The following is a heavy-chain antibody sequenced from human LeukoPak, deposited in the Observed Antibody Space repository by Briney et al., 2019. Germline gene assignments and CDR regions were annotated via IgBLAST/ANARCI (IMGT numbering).Heavy chain of an antibody. D-gene: IGHD2-8*02. Sequence: GGSLRLSCAASGFTFSSYSMHWVRQAPGKGLVWVSRINSDGSTTGYADSVKGRFAISRDNAKNTPYLQMDSLRAEDTAVYYCARSTGQFDYWGQGTLVTVSS. J-gene: IGHJ4*02. CDR1: GFTFSSYS. CDR3: ARSTGQFDY. CDR2: INSDGSTT. V-gene: IGHV3-74*01.